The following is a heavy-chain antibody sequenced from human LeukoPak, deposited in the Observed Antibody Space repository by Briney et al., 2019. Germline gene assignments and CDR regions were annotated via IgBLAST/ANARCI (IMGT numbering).Heavy chain of an antibody. J-gene: IGHJ4*02. CDR3: ASPAEEGPYYFDY. CDR1: GGSISSSSYS. CDR2: IHYDGNT. V-gene: IGHV4-39*01. Sequence: SETLSLTCTVSGGSISSSSYSWTWIRQPPGKGLEWIGNIHYDGNTYYKPSLRSRVTISVDTSKNQFSLKLSSVTAADTAVYYCASPAEEGPYYFDYWGQGTLVTVSS.